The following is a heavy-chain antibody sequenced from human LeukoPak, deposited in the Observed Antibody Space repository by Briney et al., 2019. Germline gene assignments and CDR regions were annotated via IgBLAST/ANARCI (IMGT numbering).Heavy chain of an antibody. Sequence: ASVRVSCKPSGYTFTGYYLHWVRQAPGHALEWMGWISPNTGATMYVQKFQDRVTMSRDTSIDTAYLDLRSLRSDDTAVYYCARDRVGSGWPRPYYFEFWGQGTLVTVSS. CDR1: GYTFTGYY. J-gene: IGHJ4*02. CDR2: ISPNTGAT. CDR3: ARDRVGSGWPRPYYFEF. D-gene: IGHD6-19*01. V-gene: IGHV1-2*02.